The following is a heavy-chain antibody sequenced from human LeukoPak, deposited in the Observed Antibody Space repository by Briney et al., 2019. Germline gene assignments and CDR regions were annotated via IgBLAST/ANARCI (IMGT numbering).Heavy chain of an antibody. CDR1: GFTFSSYW. V-gene: IGHV4-39*07. CDR2: IYYSGTT. Sequence: GSLRLSCAASGFTFSSYWMSWVRQAPGKGLEWIGSIYYSGTTYYNPSLESRVTISIDTSKNQFSVKLTSVTAADTAVYYCGGDQGAVAGIDPWGQGTLVTVSS. CDR3: GGDQGAVAGIDP. J-gene: IGHJ5*02. D-gene: IGHD6-19*01.